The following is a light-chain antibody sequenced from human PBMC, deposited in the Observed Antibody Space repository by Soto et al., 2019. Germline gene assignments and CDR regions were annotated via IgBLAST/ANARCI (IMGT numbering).Light chain of an antibody. J-gene: IGKJ4*02. V-gene: IGKV3-11*01. CDR2: DAS. CDR3: QQRSILPLT. CDR1: QSVRTY. Sequence: EILLTQSPGTLSLFPGERATLSCRASQSVRTYLAWYQQKPGQAPRLLIYDASNRATGIPARFSGSGSGADFTLTSSSLEPEDFALYYCQQRSILPLTLGGGTKVEL.